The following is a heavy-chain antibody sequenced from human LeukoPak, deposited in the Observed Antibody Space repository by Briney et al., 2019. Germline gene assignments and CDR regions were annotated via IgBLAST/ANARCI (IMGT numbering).Heavy chain of an antibody. D-gene: IGHD3-3*01. CDR2: IYHSGST. V-gene: IGHV4-30-2*01. J-gene: IGHJ5*02. CDR3: ARDPYDFWSEGWFDP. Sequence: SQTLSLTCTVSGGSIGSGGYYWSWIRQPPGKGLEWIGYIYHSGSTYYNPSLKSRVTISVDRSKNRFSLKLSSVTAADTAVYYCARDPYDFWSEGWFDPWGQGTLVTVSS. CDR1: GGSIGSGGYY.